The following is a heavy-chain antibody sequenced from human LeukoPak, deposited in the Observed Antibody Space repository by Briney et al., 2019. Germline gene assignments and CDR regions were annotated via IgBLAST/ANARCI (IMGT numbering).Heavy chain of an antibody. CDR3: ATGHSSGWFDY. V-gene: IGHV4-59*02. J-gene: IGHJ4*02. CDR2: IYYPTTT. D-gene: IGHD6-19*01. Sequence: SETLSLTCTVSGGSVSSDYWSWIRQSPGTGLEWIGYIYYPTTTNYNPSPKSRVTMSLDTSKNHFSLDLTSVTGADTAVYFCATGHSSGWFDYWGQGTLVTVSS. CDR1: GGSVSSDY.